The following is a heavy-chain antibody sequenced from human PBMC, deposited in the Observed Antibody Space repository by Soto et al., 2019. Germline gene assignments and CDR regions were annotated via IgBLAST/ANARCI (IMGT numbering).Heavy chain of an antibody. Sequence: ASVKVSCKASGYTFTSYGISWVRQAPGQGLEWMGWISAYNGNTNYAQKLQGRVTMTTDTSTSTAYMELRSLRSDDTAVYYCARVDYGDYVLFAGSVTYYMDVWGKGTTVTVSS. CDR1: GYTFTSYG. J-gene: IGHJ6*03. CDR3: ARVDYGDYVLFAGSVTYYMDV. CDR2: ISAYNGNT. D-gene: IGHD4-17*01. V-gene: IGHV1-18*01.